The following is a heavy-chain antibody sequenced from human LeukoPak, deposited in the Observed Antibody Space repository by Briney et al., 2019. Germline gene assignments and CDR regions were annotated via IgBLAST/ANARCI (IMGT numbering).Heavy chain of an antibody. Sequence: PWGSPRLSCAASGFTFSSYWMHWVRQAPGKGLVWVSRIKSDGSTNYADSVKGRFTISTDNAKNTLSLQMTSLRAEDTGVYYCARAPSEIGGYYTEYFRHWGQGTLVTASS. D-gene: IGHD3-22*01. CDR1: GFTFSSYW. J-gene: IGHJ1*01. V-gene: IGHV3-74*01. CDR3: ARAPSEIGGYYTEYFRH. CDR2: IKSDGST.